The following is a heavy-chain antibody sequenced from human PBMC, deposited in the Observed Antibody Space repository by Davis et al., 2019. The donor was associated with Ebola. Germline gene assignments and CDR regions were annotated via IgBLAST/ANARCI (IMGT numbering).Heavy chain of an antibody. V-gene: IGHV1-2*02. D-gene: IGHD3-10*01. J-gene: IGHJ5*02. Sequence: ASVKVSCKASGYTVTGYYLHWVRQAPGQGLEWMGWINPNSGGTNYAQKFQGRVTMTRDTSISTAYMELSRLRSDDTAVYYCTRRINVIQGVIWWFDPWGQGTLVTVSS. CDR1: GYTVTGYY. CDR3: TRRINVIQGVIWWFDP. CDR2: INPNSGGT.